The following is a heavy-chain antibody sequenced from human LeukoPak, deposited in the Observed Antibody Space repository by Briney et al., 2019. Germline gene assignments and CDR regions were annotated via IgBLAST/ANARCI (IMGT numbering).Heavy chain of an antibody. D-gene: IGHD3-10*01. CDR3: ARDYSGSGSFDY. CDR2: ISSRSSTI. Sequence: GGSLRLSCAASGFTFSIYSMTWVRQAPGKGLEWVAYISSRSSTIYYTDSVRGRFTISRDNAKYSLFLQMNGLRDDDTAVYYCARDYSGSGSFDYWGQGTLVTVSS. J-gene: IGHJ4*02. V-gene: IGHV3-48*02. CDR1: GFTFSIYS.